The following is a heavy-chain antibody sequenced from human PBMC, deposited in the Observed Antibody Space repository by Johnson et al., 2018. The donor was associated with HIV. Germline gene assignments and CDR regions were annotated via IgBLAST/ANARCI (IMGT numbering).Heavy chain of an antibody. V-gene: IGHV3-30*14. CDR2: ISYDGSNK. Sequence: QVQLVESGGGVVQPGRSLRLSCAASGFTFSSYAMHWVRQAPGKGLEWVAVISYDGSNKYYADSVKGRFTISRDNSKNTLYLQMNSLRAEDTAVYYCARAVARGQWLANGYIWGQGTMVTVFS. J-gene: IGHJ3*02. CDR1: GFTFSSYA. CDR3: ARAVARGQWLANGYI. D-gene: IGHD6-19*01.